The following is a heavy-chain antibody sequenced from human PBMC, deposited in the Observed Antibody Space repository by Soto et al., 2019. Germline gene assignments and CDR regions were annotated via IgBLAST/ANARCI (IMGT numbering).Heavy chain of an antibody. Sequence: GGSLRLSCAASGFTFSSYGMHWVRQAPGKGLEWVAVISYDGSNKYYADSVKGRFTISRDNSKNTLYLQMNSLRAEDTAVYYCAKDIKYGDYVTTGDYWGQGTLVTVSS. CDR2: ISYDGSNK. V-gene: IGHV3-30*18. CDR1: GFTFSSYG. D-gene: IGHD4-17*01. J-gene: IGHJ4*02. CDR3: AKDIKYGDYVTTGDY.